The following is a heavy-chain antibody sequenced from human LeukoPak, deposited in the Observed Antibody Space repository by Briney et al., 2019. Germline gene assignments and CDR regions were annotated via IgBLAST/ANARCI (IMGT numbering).Heavy chain of an antibody. J-gene: IGHJ4*02. CDR2: ISYDGSNK. D-gene: IGHD3-22*01. CDR1: GFTFSSYG. V-gene: IGHV3-30*18. CDR3: AKDREGIYYYDSSGYFGLSAFDY. Sequence: GGSLRLSCAASGFTFSSYGMHWVRQAPGKGLEWVAVISYDGSNKYYADSVKGRFTISRDNSKNTLYLQMNSLRAEDTAVYYCAKDREGIYYYDSSGYFGLSAFDYWGQGTLVTVSS.